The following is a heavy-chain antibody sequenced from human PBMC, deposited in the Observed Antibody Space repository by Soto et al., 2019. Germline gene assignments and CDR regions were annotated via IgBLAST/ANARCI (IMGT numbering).Heavy chain of an antibody. CDR2: ISGSGGST. D-gene: IGHD3-9*01. CDR1: GFTFSSYA. V-gene: IGHV3-23*01. J-gene: IGHJ5*02. Sequence: GGSLRLSCAASGFTFSSYAMSWVRQAPGKGLEWVSAISGSGGSTYYADSVKGRFTISRDNSKNTLYLQMNSLRAEDTAVYYCAKDGDYDILTGYLNWFDPWGQGTLVTVSS. CDR3: AKDGDYDILTGYLNWFDP.